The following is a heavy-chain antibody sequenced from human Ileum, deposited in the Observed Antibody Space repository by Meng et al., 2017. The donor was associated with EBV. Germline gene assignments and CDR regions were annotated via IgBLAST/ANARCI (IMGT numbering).Heavy chain of an antibody. CDR2: IYHSGST. CDR1: GGSISSSNW. Sequence: QVLLLESGPVLVKPSGTLSLPCVVSGGSISSSNWWSWVRQPPGKGLEWIGEIYHSGSTNYNPSLKSRVTISVDKSKNQFSLKLYFVTAADTAVYYCASRPPYNQGVSLEYWGQGTLVTVSS. D-gene: IGHD3-10*01. J-gene: IGHJ4*02. CDR3: ASRPPYNQGVSLEY. V-gene: IGHV4-4*02.